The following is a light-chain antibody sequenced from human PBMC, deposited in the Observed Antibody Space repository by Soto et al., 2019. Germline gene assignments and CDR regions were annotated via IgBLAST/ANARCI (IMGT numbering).Light chain of an antibody. CDR2: DAS. J-gene: IGKJ3*01. V-gene: IGKV3-15*01. CDR3: QQYNTWPLT. CDR1: QSVSSN. Sequence: ETVRTQSPATLSVSPGERPTLSCRASQSVSSNLAWYQQKPGQAPRLLIYDASTRATGIPARFSGSGSGTEFTLTISSQQSEDFAVYYCQQYNTWPLTFGPGTKVDIK.